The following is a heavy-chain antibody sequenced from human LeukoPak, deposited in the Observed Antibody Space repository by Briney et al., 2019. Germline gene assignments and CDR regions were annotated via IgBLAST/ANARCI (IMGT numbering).Heavy chain of an antibody. CDR1: GFTFSDYA. Sequence: PGGSLRLSCAASGFTFSDYAMSWVRQAPGKGLEWVSSITFSGGGTYFAESVKGRFTISRDNSKNTLYLQMNSLRAEDTAVYYCAKGGPVSGNYYFFDYWGQGTLVTVSS. CDR2: ITFSGGGT. V-gene: IGHV3-23*01. J-gene: IGHJ4*02. D-gene: IGHD1-26*01. CDR3: AKGGPVSGNYYFFDY.